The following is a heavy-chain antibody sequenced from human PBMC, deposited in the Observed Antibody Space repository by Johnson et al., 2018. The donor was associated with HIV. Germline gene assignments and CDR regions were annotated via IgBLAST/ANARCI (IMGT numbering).Heavy chain of an antibody. CDR2: IFSGSTT. CDR3: ARACRDGYTCDVYDI. CDR1: GFSVSSYY. D-gene: IGHD5-24*01. J-gene: IGHJ3*02. V-gene: IGHV3-66*01. Sequence: VQLVESAGGLVQPGGSLRLSCTASGFSVSSYYMTWVRQTPVKGLEWVSVIFSGSTTYYADSVKGRFTISRDNSKNTLYLQMDSLRTEDTAVYYCARACRDGYTCDVYDIWGQGTMVTVSS.